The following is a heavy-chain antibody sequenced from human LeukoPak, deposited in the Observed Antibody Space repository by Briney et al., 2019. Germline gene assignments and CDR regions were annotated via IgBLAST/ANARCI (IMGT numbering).Heavy chain of an antibody. J-gene: IGHJ5*02. CDR2: ISGSGGST. V-gene: IGHV3-23*01. D-gene: IGHD3-10*01. CDR3: AKVRAVLLWFGDPRGWFDP. CDR1: GFTFSSYA. Sequence: GGSLRLSCAASGFTFSSYAMSWVRQAPGKGLEWVSAISGSGGSTYYADSVKGRFTISRDNSKSTLYLQMNSLRAEDTAVYYCAKVRAVLLWFGDPRGWFDPWGQGTLVTVSS.